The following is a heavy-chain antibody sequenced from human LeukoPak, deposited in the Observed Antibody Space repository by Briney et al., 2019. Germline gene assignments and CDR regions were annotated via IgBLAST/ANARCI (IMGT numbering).Heavy chain of an antibody. D-gene: IGHD5-12*01. CDR2: ISGSGGST. CDR3: AKDEGYSGYLRYGMDV. Sequence: GGSLRLSCAASRFTFSIYAMNWVRQAPGKGLEWVSTISGSGGSTYYADSVKGRFTISRDNSKNTLYLQMNSLRAEDTAVYYCAKDEGYSGYLRYGMDVWGQGTTVTVSS. CDR1: RFTFSIYA. J-gene: IGHJ6*02. V-gene: IGHV3-23*01.